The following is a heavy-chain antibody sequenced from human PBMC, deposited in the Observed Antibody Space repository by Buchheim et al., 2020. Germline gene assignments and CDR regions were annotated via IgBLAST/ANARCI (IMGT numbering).Heavy chain of an antibody. CDR3: ARDVEAYFDY. CDR1: GFTFSSYG. J-gene: IGHJ4*02. CDR2: IWYDGSNQ. Sequence: QVRLVESGGGVVQPGRSLRLSCAASGFTFSSYGMHWVRQAPGKGLEWVAVIWYDGSNQYYADSVEVRFTISRDNSTNTLYLQMSSLRAEDTAVYYCARDVEAYFDYWGQGT. V-gene: IGHV3-33*01.